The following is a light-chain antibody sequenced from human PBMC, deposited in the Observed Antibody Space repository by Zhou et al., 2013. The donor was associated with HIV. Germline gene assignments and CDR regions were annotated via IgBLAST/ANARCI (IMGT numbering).Light chain of an antibody. V-gene: IGKV1-27*01. Sequence: DVQMTQSPSSLSAAVGDRVTITCRASQGISNYLAWYQQKPGKVPKLLIYAASTLQSGVPSRFSGRGSGTDFTLTISSLQPEDVATYYCQKYNSDPRTFGQGTKVEIK. J-gene: IGKJ1*01. CDR3: QKYNSDPRT. CDR1: QGISNY. CDR2: AAS.